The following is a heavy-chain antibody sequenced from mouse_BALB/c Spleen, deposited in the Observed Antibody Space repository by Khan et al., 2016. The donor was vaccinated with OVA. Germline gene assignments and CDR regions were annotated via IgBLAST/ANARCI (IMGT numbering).Heavy chain of an antibody. J-gene: IGHJ3*01. CDR3: ERGSVNSRFAY. D-gene: IGHD1-3*01. Sequence: QVQLQQSGAELVRPGVSVRISCKGSGYSFTDFAMHWVKQSHAKSLEWIGVISTYYGDADYNQKFRGKATMTVDKSSSTAYMELARLTSEDSAIYYGERGSVNSRFAYWGQGTLVTVSA. CDR2: ISTYYGDA. V-gene: IGHV1S137*01. CDR1: GYSFTDFA.